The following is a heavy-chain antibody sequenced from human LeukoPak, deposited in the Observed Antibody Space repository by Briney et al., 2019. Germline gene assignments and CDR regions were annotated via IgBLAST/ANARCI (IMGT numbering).Heavy chain of an antibody. Sequence: SETLSLTCTVSGGSISSSSYYWGWIRQPPGKGLEWIGSIYYSGSTYYNPSLKSRVTISVDTSKNQFSLKLSSVTAADTAVYYCARDNRWAVAVTRGNYFDYWGQGTLVTVSS. V-gene: IGHV4-39*07. CDR1: GGSISSSSYY. CDR3: ARDNRWAVAVTRGNYFDY. D-gene: IGHD6-19*01. J-gene: IGHJ4*02. CDR2: IYYSGST.